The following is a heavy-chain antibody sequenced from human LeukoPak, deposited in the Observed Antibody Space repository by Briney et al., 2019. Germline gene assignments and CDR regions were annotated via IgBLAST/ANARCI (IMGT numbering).Heavy chain of an antibody. CDR2: INPNSGGT. V-gene: IGHV1-2*02. CDR3: ARGSAVVGGGGPLFDY. CDR1: GYNFTGFY. D-gene: IGHD4-23*01. J-gene: IGHJ4*02. Sequence: GASVKVSCKASGYNFTGFYIHWVRQAPGQGLEWMGWINPNSGGTNYAQKFQGRVTMTRDTSISTAYLDLSSLRSDDTAVYYCARGSAVVGGGGPLFDYWGQGTLVAVSS.